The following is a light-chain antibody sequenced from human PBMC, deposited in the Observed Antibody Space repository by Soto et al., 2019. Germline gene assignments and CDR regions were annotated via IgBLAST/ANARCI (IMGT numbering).Light chain of an antibody. CDR2: WAS. J-gene: IGKJ4*01. CDR3: QQYYSTPLT. CDR1: QSVLYSSNNKNY. V-gene: IGKV4-1*01. Sequence: DIVMTQSPDSLALSLGERATINCKSSQSVLYSSNNKNYLAWYQQKPGQPPKLLIYWASTRESGVPDRISGSGSGTDFTLTISSLQAEDVAVYYCQQYYSTPLTFGGGTKVEI.